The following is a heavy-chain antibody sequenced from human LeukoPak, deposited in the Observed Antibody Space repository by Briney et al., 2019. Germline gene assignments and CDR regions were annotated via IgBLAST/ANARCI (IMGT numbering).Heavy chain of an antibody. J-gene: IGHJ5*02. CDR3: ARCSSGWTVFDP. CDR1: GGSISSHY. D-gene: IGHD6-19*01. CDR2: IYYSGST. V-gene: IGHV4-59*11. Sequence: SETLSLTCTVSGGSISSHYWSWMRQPRGRGLEWIVYIYYSGSTNYNPSLKSRVTMSVDTSKNQFSLKLSSVTAADTAVYYCARCSSGWTVFDPWGQGTLVTVSS.